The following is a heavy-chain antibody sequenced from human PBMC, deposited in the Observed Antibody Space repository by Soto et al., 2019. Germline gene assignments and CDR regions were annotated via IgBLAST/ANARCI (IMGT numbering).Heavy chain of an antibody. CDR1: GYTFTSYD. CDR2: MNPNSGNT. V-gene: IGHV1-8*01. Sequence: ASVKVSCKASGYTFTSYDINWVRQATGQGLEWMGWMNPNSGNTGYAQKFQGRVTMTTDTSTSTAYMELRSLRSDDTAVYYCARISGGRGGWFDPWGQGTLVTVSS. J-gene: IGHJ5*02. CDR3: ARISGGRGGWFDP. D-gene: IGHD2-15*01.